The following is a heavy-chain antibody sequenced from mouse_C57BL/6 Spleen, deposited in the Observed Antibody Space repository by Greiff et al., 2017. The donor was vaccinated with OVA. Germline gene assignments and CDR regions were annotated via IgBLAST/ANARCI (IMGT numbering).Heavy chain of an antibody. J-gene: IGHJ4*01. D-gene: IGHD4-1*01. CDR3: ARRTNGDAMDY. CDR1: GFTFSDYG. V-gene: IGHV5-17*01. CDR2: ISSGSSTI. Sequence: EVQRVESGGGLVKPGGSLKLSCAASGFTFSDYGMHWVRQAPEKGLEWVAYISSGSSTIYYADTVKGRFTISRDNAKNTLFLQMTSLRSEDTAMYYCARRTNGDAMDYWGQGTSVTVSS.